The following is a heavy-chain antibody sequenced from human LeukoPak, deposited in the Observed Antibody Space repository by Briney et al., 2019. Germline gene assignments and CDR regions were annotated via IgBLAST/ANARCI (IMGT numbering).Heavy chain of an antibody. V-gene: IGHV6-1*01. J-gene: IGHJ4*02. Sequence: SQTLSLTCTISGDSVSSNSAAWNWLRQSPSRGLEWLGRTYYRSKWYTDYALSVKSRITVNPDTSKNQFSLQLNSVTPEDTAVYYCARGYGYYFDYWGQGTLVTVSP. CDR2: TYYRSKWYT. CDR3: ARGYGYYFDY. D-gene: IGHD5-18*01. CDR1: GDSVSSNSAA.